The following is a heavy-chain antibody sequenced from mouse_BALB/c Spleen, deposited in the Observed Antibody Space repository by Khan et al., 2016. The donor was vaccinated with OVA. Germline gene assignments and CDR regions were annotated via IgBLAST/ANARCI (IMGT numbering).Heavy chain of an antibody. CDR1: GYSITSGYG. Sequence: ESGPGLVKPSQSLSLTCTVTGYSITSGYGWNWIRKFPGNKLEWMGYISYSGSTNYNQSLKSRISITRDTSKNQFFLQLNSVTTEDTATYYCSRTARIKYWGQGTTLTVSS. CDR2: ISYSGST. D-gene: IGHD1-2*01. CDR3: SRTARIKY. J-gene: IGHJ2*01. V-gene: IGHV3-2*02.